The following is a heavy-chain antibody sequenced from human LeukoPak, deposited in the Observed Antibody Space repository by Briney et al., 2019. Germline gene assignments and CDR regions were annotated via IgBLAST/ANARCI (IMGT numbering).Heavy chain of an antibody. V-gene: IGHV4-34*01. Sequence: PSETLSLTCAVYGGSFSGYYWSWIRQPPGKGLEWIGEINHSGSTNYNPSLKSGVTISVGTSKNQFSLQLSSVTAAGTAVYYCARGRSRYFDLWGRGTLVTVSS. J-gene: IGHJ2*01. CDR3: ARGRSRYFDL. CDR2: INHSGST. CDR1: GGSFSGYY.